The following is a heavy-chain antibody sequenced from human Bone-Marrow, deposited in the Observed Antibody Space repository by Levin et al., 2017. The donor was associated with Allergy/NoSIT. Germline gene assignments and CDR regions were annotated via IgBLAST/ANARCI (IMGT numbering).Heavy chain of an antibody. CDR1: GFTFSNYD. J-gene: IGHJ6*02. CDR3: AKEGEAARLVTMVYGTKHYYGLDV. CDR2: ISYDEKNK. D-gene: IGHD2-8*01. V-gene: IGHV3-30*18. Sequence: PGGSLRLSCVASGFTFSNYDMHWVRQAPGKGLECVAIISYDEKNKEYGEAVKGRFTISRDNSKKTLYLQMNNLRPEDTAMYYCAKEGEAARLVTMVYGTKHYYGLDVWGQGTTVSVSS.